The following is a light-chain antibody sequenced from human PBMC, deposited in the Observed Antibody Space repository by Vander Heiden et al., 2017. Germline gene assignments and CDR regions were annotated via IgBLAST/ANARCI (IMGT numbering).Light chain of an antibody. Sequence: IQTTQSPSSLSASVGDRVTITCQASQDISNYLNWYQQKPGKAPKLLIYDASNLETGVPARFSGSGSGTDFTFTISSLQPEDIATYYCQQYDNLPFTFGRGTKVDIK. CDR3: QQYDNLPFT. CDR2: DAS. J-gene: IGKJ3*01. CDR1: QDISNY. V-gene: IGKV1-33*01.